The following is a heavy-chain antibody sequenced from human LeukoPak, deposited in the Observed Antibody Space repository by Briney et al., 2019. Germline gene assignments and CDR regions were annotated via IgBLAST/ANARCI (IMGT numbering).Heavy chain of an antibody. V-gene: IGHV1-2*02. J-gene: IGHJ6*03. CDR2: INPNSGGT. CDR1: GYTVTGYY. D-gene: IGHD3-10*01. Sequence: ASVKVSCKASGYTVTGYYMHWVRQAPGQGLEWMGWINPNSGGTNYAQKFQGRVTMTRDTSISTAYMELSRLRSDDTAVYYCARDSPNYYGSGSYYESVPYYYMDVWGKGTTVTVSS. CDR3: ARDSPNYYGSGSYYESVPYYYMDV.